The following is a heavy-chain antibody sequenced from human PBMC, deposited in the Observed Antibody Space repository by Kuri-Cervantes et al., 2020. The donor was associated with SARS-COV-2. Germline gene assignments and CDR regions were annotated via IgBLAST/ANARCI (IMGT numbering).Heavy chain of an antibody. CDR1: GFTFSSYD. CDR3: ARHEEQQLAIDY. J-gene: IGHJ4*02. D-gene: IGHD6-13*01. Sequence: GSLRLSCAASGFTFSSYDMHWVRQPPGKGLEWIGEIYHSGSTNYNPSLKSRVTISVDKSKNQFSLKLSSVTAADTAVYYCARHEEQQLAIDYWGQGTLVTVSS. CDR2: IYHSGST. V-gene: IGHV4-4*02.